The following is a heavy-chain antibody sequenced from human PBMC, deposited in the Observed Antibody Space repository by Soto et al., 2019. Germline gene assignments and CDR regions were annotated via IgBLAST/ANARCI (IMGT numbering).Heavy chain of an antibody. CDR2: IIPIVDVA. J-gene: IGHJ4*02. Sequence: QVQLVQSGAEVKKPGSSVKVSCKTPGGTFHNYTINWVRQAPGQGLEWMGRIIPIVDVANYAQKFQGRVTITADKSTRTAYMELSSLRSEDTADYLCASSFLHDSAAGIGGHWGQGSMVSVSS. CDR3: ASSFLHDSAAGIGGH. V-gene: IGHV1-69*02. D-gene: IGHD3-3*01. CDR1: GGTFHNYT.